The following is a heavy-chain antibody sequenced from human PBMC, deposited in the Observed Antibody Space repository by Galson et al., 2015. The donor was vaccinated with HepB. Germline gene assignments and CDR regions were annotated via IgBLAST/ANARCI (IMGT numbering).Heavy chain of an antibody. J-gene: IGHJ4*02. Sequence: SLRLSCAPSGFIFSDYYMSWIRQAPGKGLEWVSYISGSGDNIYYADSVKSRFTISRDNAQKSLYLQMNSLRVDDTAIYYCARPGYGDYVVAHWGQGTMVTVAS. CDR1: GFIFSDYY. CDR2: ISGSGDNI. D-gene: IGHD4-17*01. CDR3: ARPGYGDYVVAH. V-gene: IGHV3-11*01.